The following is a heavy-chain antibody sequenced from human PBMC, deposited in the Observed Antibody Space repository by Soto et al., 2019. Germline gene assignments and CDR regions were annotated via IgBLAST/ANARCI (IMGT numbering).Heavy chain of an antibody. Sequence: GGSLRLSCAASGFTVSSNYMSWVRQAPGKGLEWVSVIYSGGSTYYADSVKGRFTISSDNSKNTLYLQMNSLRAEDTAVYYCARDPPFYCSGGSCTHDAFDIWGQGTMVTVSS. CDR1: GFTVSSNY. V-gene: IGHV3-66*01. CDR3: ARDPPFYCSGGSCTHDAFDI. CDR2: IYSGGST. J-gene: IGHJ3*02. D-gene: IGHD2-15*01.